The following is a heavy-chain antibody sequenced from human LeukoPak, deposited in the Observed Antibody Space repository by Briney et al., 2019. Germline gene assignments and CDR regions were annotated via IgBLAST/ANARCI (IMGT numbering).Heavy chain of an antibody. V-gene: IGHV4-39*01. CDR2: IYYSGST. D-gene: IGHD5-18*01. CDR1: GGSISSSSYY. J-gene: IGHJ6*03. Sequence: SETLSLTCTVSGGSISSSSYYWGWIRQPPGKGLEWIGSIYYSGSTYYNPSLKSRVTISVDTSKNQFSLKLSSVTAADTAVYYCAGHGGYRYKTLNYYYYMDVWGKGTTVTVSS. CDR3: AGHGGYRYKTLNYYYYMDV.